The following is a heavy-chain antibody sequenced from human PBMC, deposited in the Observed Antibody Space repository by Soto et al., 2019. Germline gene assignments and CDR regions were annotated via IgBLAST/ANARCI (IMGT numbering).Heavy chain of an antibody. J-gene: IGHJ4*02. CDR3: ARSGYSYGPNPLLY. V-gene: IGHV4-31*03. CDR1: GGCISSRGYY. Sequence: QVQLQESGPGLVKPSQTLSLTCTVSGGCISSRGYYWSWIRQHPGKGLEWIGYIYYSGSTYYNPSLKSRVTISVDTSKNQFSLKLSSVTAADTAVYYCARSGYSYGPNPLLYWGQGTLVTVSS. CDR2: IYYSGST. D-gene: IGHD5-18*01.